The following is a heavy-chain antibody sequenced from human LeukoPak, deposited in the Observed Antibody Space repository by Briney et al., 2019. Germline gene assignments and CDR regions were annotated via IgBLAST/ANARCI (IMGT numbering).Heavy chain of an antibody. CDR2: IYYSGST. D-gene: IGHD5-24*01. Sequence: SETLSLTCTVSGGSISSGGYYWSWIRQHPGKGLEWIGCIYYSGSTYYNPSLKSRVTISVDTSKNQFSLKLSSVTAADTAVYYCARDGYNQGPDYWGQGTLVTVSS. CDR1: GGSISSGGYY. J-gene: IGHJ4*02. V-gene: IGHV4-31*03. CDR3: ARDGYNQGPDY.